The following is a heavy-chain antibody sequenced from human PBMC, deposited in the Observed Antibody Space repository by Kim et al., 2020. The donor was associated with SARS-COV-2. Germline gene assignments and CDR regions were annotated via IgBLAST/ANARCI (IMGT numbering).Heavy chain of an antibody. CDR3: ASTYYYGSGSYSGWFDP. CDR2: IYYSGST. D-gene: IGHD3-10*01. V-gene: IGHV4-39*01. CDR1: GGSISSSSYH. J-gene: IGHJ5*02. Sequence: SETLSLTCTVSGGSISSSSYHWGWIRQPPGKGLEWIGSIYYSGSTYYNPSLKSRVTISVDTSKNQFSLKLSSVTAADTAVYYCASTYYYGSGSYSGWFDPWGQGTLVTVSS.